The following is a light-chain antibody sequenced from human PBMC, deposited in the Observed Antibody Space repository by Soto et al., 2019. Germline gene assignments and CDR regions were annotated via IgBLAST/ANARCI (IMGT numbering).Light chain of an antibody. Sequence: EIVLTQSPATLSVSPGERVTLSCRASQGVSSTLAWYRQQPGQAPRLLIYDAYIRATGVPARFSGSGSGTEFTLTISSLQSEDFAVYYCQQYNNWPKTFGQGTKVDIK. CDR3: QQYNNWPKT. J-gene: IGKJ1*01. CDR1: QGVSST. CDR2: DAY. V-gene: IGKV3-15*01.